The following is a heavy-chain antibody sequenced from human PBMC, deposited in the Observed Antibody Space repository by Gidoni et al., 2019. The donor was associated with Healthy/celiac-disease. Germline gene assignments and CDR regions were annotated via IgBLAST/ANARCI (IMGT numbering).Heavy chain of an antibody. CDR2: ISGSGCNT. D-gene: IGHD5-12*01. CDR1: GFNFSSYA. CDR3: ANWVGTNL. V-gene: IGHV3-23*01. J-gene: IGHJ4*02. Sequence: EVQLLESGGGLVQPGGCLRHSCATSGFNFSSYAMRWVRQAPGKGLEWVSAISGSGCNTYYADSVKGRFTISRDNSKNTLYLQMNSLRAEDTAVYYCANWVGTNLGGQGTLVTVSS.